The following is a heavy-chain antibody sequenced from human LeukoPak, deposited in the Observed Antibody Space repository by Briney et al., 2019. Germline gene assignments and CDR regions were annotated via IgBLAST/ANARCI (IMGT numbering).Heavy chain of an antibody. Sequence: ASVKVSCKASGYTFTGYYMHWVRQAPGQGLEWKGWINPNSGGTDYAQKFQGRVTMTRDTSISTAYMEVSRLRSDDTAVYYCARGAGSDYDSSGYSFDYWGQGTLVTVSS. J-gene: IGHJ4*02. CDR2: INPNSGGT. CDR3: ARGAGSDYDSSGYSFDY. D-gene: IGHD3-22*01. V-gene: IGHV1-2*02. CDR1: GYTFTGYY.